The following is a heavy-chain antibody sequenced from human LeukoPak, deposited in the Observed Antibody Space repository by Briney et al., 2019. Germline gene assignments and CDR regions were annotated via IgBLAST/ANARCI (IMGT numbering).Heavy chain of an antibody. J-gene: IGHJ3*02. CDR1: GVSISSGSYY. CDR3: ARVENILEAFDI. CDR2: IYTSGST. V-gene: IGHV4-61*02. D-gene: IGHD2/OR15-2a*01. Sequence: SETLSLTCTVSGVSISSGSYYWSWIRQPAGKGLEWIGRIYTSGSTNYNPSLKSRVTISVDTSKNQFSLKLSSVTAADTAVYYCARVENILEAFDIWGQGTMVTVSS.